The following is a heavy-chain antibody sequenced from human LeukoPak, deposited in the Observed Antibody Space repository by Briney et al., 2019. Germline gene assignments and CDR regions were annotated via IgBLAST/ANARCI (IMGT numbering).Heavy chain of an antibody. D-gene: IGHD1-26*01. CDR1: GYTLTELS. Sequence: ASVKVSCKVSGYTLTELSLHWVRQAPGKGLEGMGGFDPEDGETIYAQKFQGRVTMTEDTSTDTAYMELSSLRSGDPAVYYCATFEIYRSGSRFDYWGQGTLVTVSS. CDR3: ATFEIYRSGSRFDY. J-gene: IGHJ4*02. CDR2: FDPEDGET. V-gene: IGHV1-24*01.